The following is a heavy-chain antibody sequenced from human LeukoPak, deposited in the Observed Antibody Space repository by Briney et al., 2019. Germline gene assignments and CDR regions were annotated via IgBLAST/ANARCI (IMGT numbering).Heavy chain of an antibody. D-gene: IGHD3-10*01. CDR2: IIPIFGTA. V-gene: IGHV1-69*13. CDR3: ASPGGSGENDAFDI. CDR1: GGTFSSYA. Sequence: GASVKVSCKASGGTFSSYAISWVRQAPGQGLEWTGGIIPIFGTANYAQKFQGRVTITADESTSTAYMELSSLRAEDTAVYYCASPGGSGENDAFDIWGQGTMVTVSS. J-gene: IGHJ3*02.